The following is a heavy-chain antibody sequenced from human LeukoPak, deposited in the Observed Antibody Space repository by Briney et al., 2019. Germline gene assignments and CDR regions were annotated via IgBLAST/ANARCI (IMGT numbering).Heavy chain of an antibody. V-gene: IGHV3-15*01. Sequence: PGGSLKLSCAGSGFTFSNAWMSWVRQAPGKGLEWVGRIKSEPNGGTTDYAAPVKGRFSISRDDSRNTVYLQINSLETEDTAVYYCSTGGYYFDYWGLGTLVTVSS. CDR3: STGGYYFDY. CDR1: GFTFSNAW. J-gene: IGHJ4*02. CDR2: IKSEPNGGTT.